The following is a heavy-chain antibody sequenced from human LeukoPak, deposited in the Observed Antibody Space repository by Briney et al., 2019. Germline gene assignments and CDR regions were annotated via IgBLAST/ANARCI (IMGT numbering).Heavy chain of an antibody. D-gene: IGHD2-15*01. CDR1: GYSFTSYW. J-gene: IGHJ6*02. CDR3: AVAYCSGGTCSHYGMDV. Sequence: GEPLKISCKGSGYSFTSYWIGWVRQMPGKGLEWMGIIYPGDSDTRYSPSFQGQVTISADKSTSTAYLQWSSLKASDTAMYYCAVAYCSGGTCSHYGMDVWGQGTTVTVSS. CDR2: IYPGDSDT. V-gene: IGHV5-51*01.